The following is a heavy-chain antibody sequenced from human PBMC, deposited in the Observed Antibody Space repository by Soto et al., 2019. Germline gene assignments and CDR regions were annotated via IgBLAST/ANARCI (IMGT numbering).Heavy chain of an antibody. Sequence: PSETLSLTCTVSGGSISSGGYYWSWIRQHPGKGLEWIGYIYYSGSTYYNPSLKSRVTLSVDTSKNQFSLKLSSVTAADTAVYYCARAGDIVVVPFAIDPWGQGALVTVSS. CDR3: ARAGDIVVVPFAIDP. J-gene: IGHJ5*02. CDR1: GGSISSGGYY. D-gene: IGHD2-2*01. CDR2: IYYSGST. V-gene: IGHV4-31*03.